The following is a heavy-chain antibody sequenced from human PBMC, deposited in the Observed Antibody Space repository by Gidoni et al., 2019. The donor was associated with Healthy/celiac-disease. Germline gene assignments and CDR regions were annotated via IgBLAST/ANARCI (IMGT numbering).Heavy chain of an antibody. D-gene: IGHD3-10*01. V-gene: IGHV3-48*01. J-gene: IGHJ3*02. CDR1: GFTFSSYS. CDR2: ISSSSSPI. Sequence: EVQLVESGGGLVQPGVSLRISCAASGFTFSSYSINWVRQPPGKGLELVSYISSSSSPIYYADSVKGRFTISRDNAKNSLYLQMNSLRAEATAVYYCARDRGAWFGELFGAFDIWGQGTMVTVSS. CDR3: ARDRGAWFGELFGAFDI.